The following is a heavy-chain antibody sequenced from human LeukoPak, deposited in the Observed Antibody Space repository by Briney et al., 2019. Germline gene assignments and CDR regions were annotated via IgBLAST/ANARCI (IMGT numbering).Heavy chain of an antibody. CDR2: ISSSSSYI. J-gene: IGHJ4*02. CDR1: GFTFSSYS. Sequence: GGSLRLSCAASGFTFSSYSVNWVRQAPGKGLEWVSSISSSSSYIYYADSVKGRFTISRDNAKNSLYLQMNSLRAEDTAVYYCARWGGIAARPGGFLWGQGTLVTVSS. V-gene: IGHV3-21*01. CDR3: ARWGGIAARPGGFL. D-gene: IGHD6-6*01.